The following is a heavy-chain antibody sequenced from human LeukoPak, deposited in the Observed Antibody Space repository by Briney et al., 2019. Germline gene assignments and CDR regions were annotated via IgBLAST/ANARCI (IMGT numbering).Heavy chain of an antibody. CDR2: IFYSGST. V-gene: IGHV4-39*01. D-gene: IGHD4/OR15-4a*01. CDR3: ASLLTNDYGDPSYWYFDL. CDR1: RGSISSSHYY. J-gene: IGHJ2*01. Sequence: SETLSLTCTVSRGSISSSHYYWGWIRQPPGKGLEWIGSIFYSGSTYYNPSLKSRVTISVDTSKNQFSLKLSSVTAADTAMYYCASLLTNDYGDPSYWYFDLWGRGTLVTVSS.